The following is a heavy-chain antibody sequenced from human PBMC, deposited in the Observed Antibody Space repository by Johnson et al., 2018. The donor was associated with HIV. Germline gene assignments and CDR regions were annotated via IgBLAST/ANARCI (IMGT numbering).Heavy chain of an antibody. CDR3: ARGIMITFGGVIPNDAFDI. V-gene: IGHV3-20*04. J-gene: IGHJ3*02. Sequence: VQLVESGGGVVRPGGSLRLSCAASGFTFDDYGMSWVRQAPGKGLEWVSGINWNGGSTCYADSVKGRFTISRDNAKTSLYLQMNSLRAEDTALYYCARGIMITFGGVIPNDAFDIWGQGTMVTVSS. D-gene: IGHD3-16*02. CDR1: GFTFDDYG. CDR2: INWNGGST.